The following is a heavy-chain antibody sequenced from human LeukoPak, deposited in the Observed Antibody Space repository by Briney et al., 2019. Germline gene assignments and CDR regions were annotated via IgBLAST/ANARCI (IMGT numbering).Heavy chain of an antibody. Sequence: ASVKVSCKASGYTFSDHDVNWVRQAPGQGLEWMGWISAYNGNTNYAQKLQGRVTMTTDTSTSTAYMELRSLRSDDTAVYYCARRCGGDCYDAFDIWGQGTMVTVSS. CDR1: GYTFSDHD. J-gene: IGHJ3*02. CDR2: ISAYNGNT. V-gene: IGHV1-18*01. D-gene: IGHD2-21*02. CDR3: ARRCGGDCYDAFDI.